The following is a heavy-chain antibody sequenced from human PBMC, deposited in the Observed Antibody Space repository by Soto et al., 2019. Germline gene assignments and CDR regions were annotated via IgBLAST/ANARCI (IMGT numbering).Heavy chain of an antibody. J-gene: IGHJ1*01. CDR1: GFTFSSYA. CDR2: ISGSGGST. Sequence: GGSLRLSCAASGFTFSSYAMSWVRQPPGKGLEWVSAISGSGGSTYYADSVKGRFTISRDNSKNTLYLQMNSLRAEDTAVYYCAKDPRYSYGPEYFQHWGQGTLVTVSS. V-gene: IGHV3-23*01. CDR3: AKDPRYSYGPEYFQH. D-gene: IGHD5-18*01.